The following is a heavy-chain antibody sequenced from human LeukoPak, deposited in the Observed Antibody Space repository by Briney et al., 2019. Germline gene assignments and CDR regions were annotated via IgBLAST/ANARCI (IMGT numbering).Heavy chain of an antibody. CDR3: ARGYYDILTGYYGEVDY. CDR2: INPSGGST. J-gene: IGHJ4*02. D-gene: IGHD3-9*01. V-gene: IGHV1-46*01. CDR1: GYTFTGYY. Sequence: ASVKVSCKASGYTFTGYYMHWVRQAPGQGLEWMGIINPSGGSTSYAQKFQGRVTMTRDTSTSTVYMELSSLRSEDTAVYYCARGYYDILTGYYGEVDYWGQGTLVTVSS.